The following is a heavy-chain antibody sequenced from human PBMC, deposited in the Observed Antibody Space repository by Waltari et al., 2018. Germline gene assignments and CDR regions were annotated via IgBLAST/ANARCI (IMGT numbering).Heavy chain of an antibody. CDR2: ISWNSGNI. J-gene: IGHJ4*02. CDR1: GFTFGDYA. CDR3: ANRHGDYRDY. Sequence: EVQLVVSGGGLVQPGRSLRLPCAASGFTFGDYAMHWVRQAPGKGLEWVSGISWNSGNIGNAGSVKGRFTISRDNAKNSLYLQMNSLRGEDTALYYCANRHGDYRDYWGQGTLVTVSS. V-gene: IGHV3-9*01. D-gene: IGHD4-17*01.